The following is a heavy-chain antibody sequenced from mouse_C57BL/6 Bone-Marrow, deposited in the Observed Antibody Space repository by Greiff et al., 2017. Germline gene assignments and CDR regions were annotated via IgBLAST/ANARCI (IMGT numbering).Heavy chain of an antibody. CDR3: ARRGCPYCDYDPLAY. CDR2: ISSGSGSI. CDR1: GFTFSDYG. V-gene: IGHV5-17*01. J-gene: IGHJ3*01. Sequence: EVKLVESGGGLVKPGGSLKLSCAASGFTFSDYGMHWVRQAPEKGLEWVAYISSGSGSIHYADKVKGRVTFPRDTAKNTLFLEITSLRSEDAAMYCCARRGCPYCDYDPLAYWGQGTLVTVSA. D-gene: IGHD2-4*01.